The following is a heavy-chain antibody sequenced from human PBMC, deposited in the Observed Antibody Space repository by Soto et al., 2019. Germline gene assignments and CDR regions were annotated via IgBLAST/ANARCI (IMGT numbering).Heavy chain of an antibody. CDR1: GYTFSDFD. V-gene: IGHV1-8*01. Sequence: QAHLEQSGAELKRPGASVKVSCKASGYTFSDFDINWLRQASGQGPEWMVWMNAKSGDTFFPQRFQGKCNMTSYNSLSTADMEVAILTSDDTSIYDCSRGNPFNYASFDVWGQGTTVAVSS. CDR2: MNAKSGDT. CDR3: SRGNPFNYASFDV. J-gene: IGHJ6*02. D-gene: IGHD2-2*01.